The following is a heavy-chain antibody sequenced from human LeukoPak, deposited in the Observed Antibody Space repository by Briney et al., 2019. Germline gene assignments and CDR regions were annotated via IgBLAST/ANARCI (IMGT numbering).Heavy chain of an antibody. Sequence: PSETLSLTCTVSGGSISSSSYYWGWLRQPPGKGLEWIGSIYYSGSTYYNPSLKSRVTISVDTSKNQFSLKLSSVTAADTAVYYCARQRFRLWFGELLRDAFDIWGQGTMVTVSS. V-gene: IGHV4-39*01. CDR2: IYYSGST. J-gene: IGHJ3*02. D-gene: IGHD3-10*01. CDR1: GGSISSSSYY. CDR3: ARQRFRLWFGELLRDAFDI.